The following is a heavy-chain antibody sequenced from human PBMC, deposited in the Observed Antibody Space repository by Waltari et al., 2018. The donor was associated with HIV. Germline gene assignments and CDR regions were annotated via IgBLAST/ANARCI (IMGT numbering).Heavy chain of an antibody. CDR3: ARARQYYGSGSRNWFDP. V-gene: IGHV4-31*03. J-gene: IGHJ5*02. CDR1: GGSISSGGYY. CDR2: IYYSGST. D-gene: IGHD3-10*01. Sequence: QVRLQESGPGLVKPSQTLSLTCTVSGGSISSGGYYWSWIRQHPGKGLEWIGYIYYSGSTYYNPSLKSRVTISIDTSKNQFSLKLSSVTAADTAVYYCARARQYYGSGSRNWFDPWGQGTLVTVSS.